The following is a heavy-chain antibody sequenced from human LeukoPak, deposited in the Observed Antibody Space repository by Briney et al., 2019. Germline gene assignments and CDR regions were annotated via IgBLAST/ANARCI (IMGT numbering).Heavy chain of an antibody. V-gene: IGHV6-1*01. CDR2: TYYWSKWYN. CDR1: GDSVSRDTAA. J-gene: IGHJ4*02. Sequence: SQTLSLTSAISGDSVSRDTAAWKSVRQSPSSCLEWLGRTYYWSKWYNDYAVSVKSRITINPDTSKNQFSLQLNSVTPEDTAVYYCARDRGGSSWYYFDNWGQGSLVTVSS. D-gene: IGHD6-13*01. CDR3: ARDRGGSSWYYFDN.